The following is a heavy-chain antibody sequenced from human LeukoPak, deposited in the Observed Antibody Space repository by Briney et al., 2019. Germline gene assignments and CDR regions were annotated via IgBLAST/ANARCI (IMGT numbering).Heavy chain of an antibody. Sequence: PGGSLRLSCAASGFTVSSNYMSWVRQAPGKGLEWVSAFYSGGSTYYADSVKGRFTISRDNSKNTLYLQMNSVGAEDTAVYYCARATIYDILTGYYAGAWGLDVWGQGTTVTVSS. CDR3: ARATIYDILTGYYAGAWGLDV. CDR2: FYSGGST. D-gene: IGHD3-9*01. J-gene: IGHJ6*02. CDR1: GFTVSSNY. V-gene: IGHV3-53*05.